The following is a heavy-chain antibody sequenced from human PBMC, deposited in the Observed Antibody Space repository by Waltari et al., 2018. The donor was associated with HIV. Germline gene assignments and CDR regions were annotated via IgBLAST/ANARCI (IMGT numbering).Heavy chain of an antibody. CDR1: GYPFTGYY. V-gene: IGHV1-2*02. CDR2: INAYSGGT. Sequence: QVQLVQSGAEVKKPGASVKVSCKASGYPFTGYYMHWVRQATGQGLEWMGWINAYSGGTNYAQKFQGRVTITRDTSISTVYMELGRLRSDDTAVFYCSRANVSGWELLTGIDYWGQGTLVTVSS. CDR3: SRANVSGWELLTGIDY. J-gene: IGHJ4*02. D-gene: IGHD1-26*01.